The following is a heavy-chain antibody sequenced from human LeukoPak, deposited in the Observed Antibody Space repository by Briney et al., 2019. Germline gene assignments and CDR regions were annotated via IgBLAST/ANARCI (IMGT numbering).Heavy chain of an antibody. Sequence: SETLSLTCTVSGVSISSIYCDWGWLRQPPGMGLEWIGSIYYTGNTYYNASLKSQLCISIDTSKNQFSLKLTSVTAAGTAVYYCARQTGSGLFILPGGQGTLVTVSS. J-gene: IGHJ4*02. CDR3: ARQTGSGLFILP. CDR1: GVSISSIYCD. D-gene: IGHD3/OR15-3a*01. V-gene: IGHV4-39*01. CDR2: IYYTGNT.